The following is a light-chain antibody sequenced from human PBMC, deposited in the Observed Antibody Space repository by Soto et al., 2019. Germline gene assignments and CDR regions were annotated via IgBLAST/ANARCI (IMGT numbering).Light chain of an antibody. CDR1: TSVVGGYNL. CDR3: CSYASSSSYV. CDR2: EGT. Sequence: QSALTQPASVSGYPGQSITISCSGTTSVVGGYNLVSWYQQHTAKAPNLLIYEGTQRPSGVSSSFSGSKSGNTASLTIYGLQAEDEADYYCCSYASSSSYVFGTGTKVTVL. J-gene: IGLJ1*01. V-gene: IGLV2-23*01.